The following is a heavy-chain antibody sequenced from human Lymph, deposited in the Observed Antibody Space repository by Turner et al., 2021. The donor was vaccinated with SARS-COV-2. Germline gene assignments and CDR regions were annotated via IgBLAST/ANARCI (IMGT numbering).Heavy chain of an antibody. D-gene: IGHD1-26*01. Sequence: VQLVQSGAEVKKPGSSVKVSCKASGGTFSTYVISWVRQAPGQGLEWMGGSIPILGIANDAQKFQGRVTITADKSTSTAYMELSSMRSEDTAVYHCARRHSGNYDAFDIWGQGTMVTVSS. CDR1: GGTFSTYV. V-gene: IGHV1-69*10. CDR3: ARRHSGNYDAFDI. J-gene: IGHJ3*02. CDR2: SIPILGIA.